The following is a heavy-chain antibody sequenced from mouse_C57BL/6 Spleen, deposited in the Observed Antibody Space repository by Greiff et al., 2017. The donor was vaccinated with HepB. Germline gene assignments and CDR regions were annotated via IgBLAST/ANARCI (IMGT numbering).Heavy chain of an antibody. J-gene: IGHJ1*03. CDR3: ARGNYYGSSRYFDV. Sequence: LQQSGAELVRPGASVKMSCKASGYTFTSYNMHWVKQTPRQGLEWIGAIYPGNGDTSYNQKLKGKATLTVDKSSSTAYMQLSSLTSEDSAVYFCARGNYYGSSRYFDVWGTGTTVTVSS. CDR1: GYTFTSYN. CDR2: IYPGNGDT. D-gene: IGHD1-1*01. V-gene: IGHV1-12*01.